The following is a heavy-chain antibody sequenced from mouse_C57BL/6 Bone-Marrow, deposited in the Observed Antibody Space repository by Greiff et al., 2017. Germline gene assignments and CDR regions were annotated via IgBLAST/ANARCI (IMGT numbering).Heavy chain of an antibody. J-gene: IGHJ4*01. D-gene: IGHD1-1*02. CDR3: ASDYGIY. CDR2: ISSGGSYT. Sequence: EVKLVESGGDLVKPGGSLKLSCAASGFTFTSYGMSWVRQTPDKRLEWVATISSGGSYTYYPDSVKGRFTISRDNAKNTLYLQMSSLKSEDTAMYYCASDYGIYWGQGTSVTVSS. V-gene: IGHV5-6*01. CDR1: GFTFTSYG.